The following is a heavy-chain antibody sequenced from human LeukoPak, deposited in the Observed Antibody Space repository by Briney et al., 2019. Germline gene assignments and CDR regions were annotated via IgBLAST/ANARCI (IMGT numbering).Heavy chain of an antibody. CDR2: ITGTGGHT. V-gene: IGHV3-23*01. J-gene: IGHJ3*01. Sequence: PGGSLRLSCAASGFTFSDYAMHWVRQAPGKGLEWVSAITGTGGHTYYAASVEGRFTVSRDNSKNTLYLQMSSLRAEDTAMYYCAKVRDTRDWYKDAFDVWGQGTRVTVSS. CDR3: AKVRDTRDWYKDAFDV. CDR1: GFTFSDYA. D-gene: IGHD6-19*01.